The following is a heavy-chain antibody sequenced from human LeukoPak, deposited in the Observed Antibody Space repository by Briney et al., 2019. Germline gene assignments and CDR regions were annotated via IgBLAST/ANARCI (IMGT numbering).Heavy chain of an antibody. J-gene: IGHJ4*02. Sequence: GSLLLSCLGSGFTFADYGLSWFRQAPGKGLEWVGFIRGKALGWTTEYAASVKGRFSMSRDDSKNIAYLQMDNLKTEDTAVYYCSTDFWRLGFDYWGQGTLVTVSS. CDR1: GFTFADYG. D-gene: IGHD3-3*01. V-gene: IGHV3-49*03. CDR2: IRGKALGWTT. CDR3: STDFWRLGFDY.